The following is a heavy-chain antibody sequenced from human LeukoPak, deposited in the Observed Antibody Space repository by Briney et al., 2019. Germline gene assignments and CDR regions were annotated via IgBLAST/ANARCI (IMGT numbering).Heavy chain of an antibody. Sequence: VASLKVSCKASGYTFIIYGISWVRQAPGQGLEWMVWISGYNGNTNYAQNLQGRVTMTTDTSTSTAYMELRSLRSDVTAVYYCARGLGVVTAQSEQPKPRYFDLWGRGTQVTVSS. V-gene: IGHV1-18*01. CDR2: ISGYNGNT. CDR3: ARGLGVVTAQSEQPKPRYFDL. CDR1: GYTFIIYG. J-gene: IGHJ2*01. D-gene: IGHD2-21*02.